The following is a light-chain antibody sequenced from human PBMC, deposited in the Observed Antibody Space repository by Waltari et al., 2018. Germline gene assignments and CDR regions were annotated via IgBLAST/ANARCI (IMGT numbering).Light chain of an antibody. CDR3: LQYYSTPRT. Sequence: DIVMTQSPDSLAVSLGERATINCKSSQSVLYSSNNKNYLAWYQQKPGQPPKLRIYWASTRESGVPDRFSGSGSGTDFTLTISSLQAEDVAVYYCLQYYSTPRTFGQGTKVEIK. CDR2: WAS. CDR1: QSVLYSSNNKNY. J-gene: IGKJ1*01. V-gene: IGKV4-1*01.